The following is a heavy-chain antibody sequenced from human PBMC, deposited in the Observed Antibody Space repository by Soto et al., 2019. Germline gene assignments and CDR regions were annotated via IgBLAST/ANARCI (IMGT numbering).Heavy chain of an antibody. Sequence: EVQLVESGGGLVKPGGSLRLSCAFTFSTYSLTWVRQAPGKGLEWVSSISSSSSYIKYADSVNGRFTISRDNAKNSLYLQMNSLRAEDTAVYYCARDQGGSYDSWFVPWGQGTLVTVSS. V-gene: IGHV3-21*01. CDR1: TFSTYS. CDR3: ARDQGGSYDSWFVP. D-gene: IGHD1-26*01. CDR2: ISSSSSYI. J-gene: IGHJ5*02.